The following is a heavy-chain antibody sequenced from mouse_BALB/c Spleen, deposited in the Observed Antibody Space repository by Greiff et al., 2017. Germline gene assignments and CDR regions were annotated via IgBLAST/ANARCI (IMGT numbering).Heavy chain of an antibody. CDR1: GYTFTSYY. D-gene: IGHD1-1*01. CDR3: TRGAVVAKGAWFAY. Sequence: VKLMESGGGLVKPGASVKLSCKASGYTFTSYYMYWVKQRPGQGLEWIGEINPSNGGTNFNEKFKSKATLTVDKSSSTAYMQLSSLTSEDSAVYYCTRGAVVAKGAWFAYWGQGTLVTVSA. V-gene: IGHV1S81*02. CDR2: INPSNGGT. J-gene: IGHJ3*01.